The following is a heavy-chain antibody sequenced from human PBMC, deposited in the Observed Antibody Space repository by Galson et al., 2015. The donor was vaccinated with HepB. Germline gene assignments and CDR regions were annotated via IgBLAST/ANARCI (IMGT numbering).Heavy chain of an antibody. J-gene: IGHJ4*02. Sequence: SLRLSCAASGFTVSSNYMSWVRQAPGKGLEWVSVIYSGGSTYYADSVKGRFTISRDNSKNTLYLQMNSLRAEDTAVYYCARAILSLRIAVSGCIDYWGQGSLVTVSS. CDR3: ARAILSLRIAVSGCIDY. V-gene: IGHV3-66*01. CDR2: IYSGGST. D-gene: IGHD6-19*01. CDR1: GFTVSSNY.